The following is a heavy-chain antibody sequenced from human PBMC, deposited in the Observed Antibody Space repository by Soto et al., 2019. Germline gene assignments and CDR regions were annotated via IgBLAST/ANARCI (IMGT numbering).Heavy chain of an antibody. CDR2: ISYDGSHT. J-gene: IGHJ6*02. V-gene: IGHV3-30*03. CDR1: VFTFSDFA. CDR3: AMPIRAKYYYFGVDV. D-gene: IGHD3-9*01. Sequence: QVQLVESGGGVVQPGRSLRLSCAASVFTFSDFAMHWVRQAPGKGLEWVAVISYDGSHTYYAESVKGRFTVSRDNSMNKLYLQMSSLRVEGTAVYCCAMPIRAKYYYFGVDVWGQVTTVTVPS.